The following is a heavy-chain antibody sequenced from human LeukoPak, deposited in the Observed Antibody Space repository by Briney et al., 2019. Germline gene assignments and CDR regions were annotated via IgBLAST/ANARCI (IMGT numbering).Heavy chain of an antibody. CDR3: AKDSRSGGSCYFGLDY. V-gene: IGHV3-23*01. D-gene: IGHD2-15*01. Sequence: GGSLRLSCAASGFTFSSYAMSWVRQAPGKGLEWVSAISGSGGSTYYADSVKGRFTISRDNSKNTLYLQMNSLRAEDTAVYYCAKDSRSGGSCYFGLDYWGQGTLVTVSS. J-gene: IGHJ4*02. CDR2: ISGSGGST. CDR1: GFTFSSYA.